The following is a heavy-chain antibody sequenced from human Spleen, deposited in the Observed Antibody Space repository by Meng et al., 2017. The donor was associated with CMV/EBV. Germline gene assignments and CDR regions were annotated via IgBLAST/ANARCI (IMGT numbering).Heavy chain of an antibody. J-gene: IGHJ4*02. V-gene: IGHV3-30-3*01. Sequence: GGSLRLSCAASGFTFSSYAMHWVRQAPGKGLEWVAVISYDGTKIFYADSVKGRFTISRDNPKNTLYLQMNSLRPDDTAVYFCTRFDDWGQGTLVTVSS. CDR2: ISYDGTKI. CDR1: GFTFSSYA. CDR3: TRFDD.